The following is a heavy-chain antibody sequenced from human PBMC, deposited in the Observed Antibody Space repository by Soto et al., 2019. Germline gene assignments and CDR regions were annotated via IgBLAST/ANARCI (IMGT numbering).Heavy chain of an antibody. CDR1: GFTFSSYA. CDR2: ISGSGGST. V-gene: IGHV3-23*01. J-gene: IGHJ4*02. D-gene: IGHD2-2*02. Sequence: SLRLSCAASGFTFSSYAMSWVRQAPGKGLEWVSAISGSGGSTYYADSVKGRFTISRDNSKNTLYLQMNSLRAEDTAVYYCAKDWGYCSSTSCYTLTNFDYWGQGTLVTVSS. CDR3: AKDWGYCSSTSCYTLTNFDY.